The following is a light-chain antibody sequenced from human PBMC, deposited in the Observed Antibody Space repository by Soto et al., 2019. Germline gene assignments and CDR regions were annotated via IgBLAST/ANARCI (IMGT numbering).Light chain of an antibody. CDR3: QQSYSATWT. CDR2: AAS. CDR1: QSISSY. Sequence: IQMTQSPSSLSASVGDRVTITCRASQSISSYLSWYPQTPGKAPKLLIFAASSLQSGVPSRFSGSGSGTDFTLTISSLQPEDFATYSCQQSYSATWTFGQGTKVDIK. V-gene: IGKV1-39*01. J-gene: IGKJ1*01.